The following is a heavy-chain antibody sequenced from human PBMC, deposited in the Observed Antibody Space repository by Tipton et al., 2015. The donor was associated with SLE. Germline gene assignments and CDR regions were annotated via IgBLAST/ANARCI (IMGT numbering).Heavy chain of an antibody. CDR3: ARDKLDIGSSCN. V-gene: IGHV4-39*07. CDR1: GGSISSSSYY. CDR2: IYYSGST. D-gene: IGHD6-13*01. J-gene: IGHJ4*02. Sequence: TLSLTCTVSGGSISSSSYYWGWIRQPPGKGLGWIGSIYYSGSTYYNPSLKSRVTISVDTSKNQFSLKLSSVTAADTAVYYCARDKLDIGSSCNWGQGTLVTVSS.